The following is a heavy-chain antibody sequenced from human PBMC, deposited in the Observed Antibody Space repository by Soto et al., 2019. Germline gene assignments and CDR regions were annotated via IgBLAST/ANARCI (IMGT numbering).Heavy chain of an antibody. CDR2: ISYDGSNK. CDR3: AKEGVRQWLVKYYFDY. V-gene: IGHV3-30*18. CDR1: GFTFSSYG. D-gene: IGHD6-19*01. J-gene: IGHJ4*02. Sequence: GGSLRLSCAASGFTFSSYGMHWVRQAPGKGLEWVAVISYDGSNKYYADSVKGRFTISRDNSKNTLYLQMNSLRAEDTAVYYCAKEGVRQWLVKYYFDYWGQGTLVTVSS.